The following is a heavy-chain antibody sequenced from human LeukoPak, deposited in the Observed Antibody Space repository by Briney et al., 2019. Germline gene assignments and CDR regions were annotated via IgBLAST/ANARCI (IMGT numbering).Heavy chain of an antibody. J-gene: IGHJ5*02. Sequence: GGSLRLPCAASGFTVSSNYMSWVRQAPGKGLEWVSVIYSGGSTYYADSVKGRFTISRDNSKNTLYLQMNSLRAEDTAVYYCARDTYYYDSSGPNWFDPWGQGTLVTVSS. V-gene: IGHV3-66*01. CDR3: ARDTYYYDSSGPNWFDP. CDR2: IYSGGST. D-gene: IGHD3-22*01. CDR1: GFTVSSNY.